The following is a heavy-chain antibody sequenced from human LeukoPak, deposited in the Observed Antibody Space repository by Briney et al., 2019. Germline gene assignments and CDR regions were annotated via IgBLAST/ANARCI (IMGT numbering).Heavy chain of an antibody. CDR1: GGTFSSYA. CDR2: IIPIFGTA. D-gene: IGHD6-6*01. Sequence: SVKVSCKASGGTFSSYAISWVRQAPGQGLEWMGGIIPIFGTANYAQKFQGRVTITADESTSTAYMELSSLRSEDTAVYYCASPRRIAARPLYYYYMDVWGKGTTVTVSS. J-gene: IGHJ6*03. CDR3: ASPRRIAARPLYYYYMDV. V-gene: IGHV1-69*13.